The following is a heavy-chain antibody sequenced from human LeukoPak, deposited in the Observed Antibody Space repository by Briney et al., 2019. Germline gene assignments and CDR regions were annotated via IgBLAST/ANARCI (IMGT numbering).Heavy chain of an antibody. CDR2: FIGSSGNT. CDR1: GFTFSTYS. Sequence: GGSLRLSCAAFGFTFSTYSMSWVRQAPGKGLEWVSGFIGSSGNTYYADSVKGRFSIFRDNSKKMLDLQMNSLRAEDTAVYQCARVAGTGGDYSGQGTLVTVSS. J-gene: IGHJ4*02. V-gene: IGHV3-23*01. D-gene: IGHD6-19*01. CDR3: ARVAGTGGDY.